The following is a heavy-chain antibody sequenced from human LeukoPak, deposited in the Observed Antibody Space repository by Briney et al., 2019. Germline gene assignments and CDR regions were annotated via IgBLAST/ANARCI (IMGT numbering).Heavy chain of an antibody. CDR1: GYTFTSYY. D-gene: IGHD6-19*01. V-gene: IGHV1-46*01. CDR3: ARDEQWLPLGNY. Sequence: ASAKVSCKASGYTFTSYYMHWVRQAPGQGLEWMGIINPSGGSTSYAQKFQGRVTMTRDTSTSTVYMELSSLRSEDTAVYYCARDEQWLPLGNYWGQGTLVTVSS. J-gene: IGHJ4*02. CDR2: INPSGGST.